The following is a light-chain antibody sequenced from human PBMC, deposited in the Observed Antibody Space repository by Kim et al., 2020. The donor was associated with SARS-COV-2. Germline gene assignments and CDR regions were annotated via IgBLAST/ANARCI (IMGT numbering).Light chain of an antibody. J-gene: IGKJ2*01. CDR2: AAS. CDR1: PSISNY. CDR3: QQSYRTPYT. Sequence: SASVGDRGTITCRASPSISNYINWYQQKPGKAPKILSYAASSLKRGVPSRYSGSGAGTEFTLTNSRLQREDFATYYCQQSYRTPYTSGQGTKLEI. V-gene: IGKV1-39*01.